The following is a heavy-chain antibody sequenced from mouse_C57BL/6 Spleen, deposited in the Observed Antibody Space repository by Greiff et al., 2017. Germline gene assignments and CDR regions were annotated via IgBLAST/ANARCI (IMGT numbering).Heavy chain of an antibody. V-gene: IGHV1-42*01. D-gene: IGHD2-1*01. Sequence: EVQLQQPGPELVKPGASVKISCKASGYSFTGYYMHWVKQSPEQSLEWIGKINPSTGGTNYNQKFKAKATLTVDKSSSTAYMQLMSLTSEDSAVYYCGRGGNYDFDYWGQGTTLTVSS. CDR1: GYSFTGYY. CDR3: GRGGNYDFDY. CDR2: INPSTGGT. J-gene: IGHJ2*01.